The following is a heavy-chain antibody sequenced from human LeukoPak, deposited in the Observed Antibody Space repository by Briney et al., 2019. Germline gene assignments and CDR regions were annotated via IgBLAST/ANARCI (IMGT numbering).Heavy chain of an antibody. J-gene: IGHJ4*02. Sequence: GGSLRLSCAASGFTFSSYTMNWVRQAPGKGLEWVSSISSSSSHIYYADSVKGRFTISRDNAKNSLYLQMNSLRAEDTAVYYCARDVPGTGFFYWRQGTLVTVSS. CDR3: ARDVPGTGFFY. CDR2: ISSSSSHI. D-gene: IGHD2-8*02. V-gene: IGHV3-21*01. CDR1: GFTFSSYT.